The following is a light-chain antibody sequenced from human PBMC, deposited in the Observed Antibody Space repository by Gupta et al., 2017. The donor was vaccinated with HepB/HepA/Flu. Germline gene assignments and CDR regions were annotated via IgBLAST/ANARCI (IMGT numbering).Light chain of an antibody. CDR1: SSDVGGYNY. Sequence: QSALTQPRSVSGSPRQSVPISCTGTSSDVGGYNYVSWYQQYPGKAPKLMIYDVSERPSGVPDRFSGSKSGNTASLTISGLQAEDEADYYCCSYAGSYTYVFGTETKVTVL. J-gene: IGLJ1*01. CDR2: DVS. CDR3: CSYAGSYTYV. V-gene: IGLV2-11*01.